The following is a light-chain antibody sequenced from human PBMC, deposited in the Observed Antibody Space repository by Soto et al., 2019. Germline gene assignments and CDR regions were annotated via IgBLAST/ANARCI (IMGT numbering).Light chain of an antibody. CDR1: QSVTKS. J-gene: IGKJ1*01. Sequence: EIVLTQSPGTLSLSPGERATLSCRASQSVTKSLAWYQQKPGQAPRLLIYGASSRATGIPDRFRGSGSGTDFTLTISRLEPEDFAVYYCQQYGGSPRTFGQGTKVE. V-gene: IGKV3-20*01. CDR3: QQYGGSPRT. CDR2: GAS.